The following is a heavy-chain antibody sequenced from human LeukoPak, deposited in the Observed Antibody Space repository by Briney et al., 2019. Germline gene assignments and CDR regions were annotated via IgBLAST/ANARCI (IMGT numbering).Heavy chain of an antibody. J-gene: IGHJ5*02. D-gene: IGHD6-6*01. CDR2: IHYSGST. CDR3: ATSIAARGWFDP. Sequence: SETLSLTCTVSGGSITSYYWSWIRQPPGKGLEWIGYIHYSGSTKYNPSLKSRVTISVDTSKKQFSLRLSSVTAADTAVYYCATSIAARGWFDPWGQGTLVTVSS. CDR1: GGSITSYY. V-gene: IGHV4-59*03.